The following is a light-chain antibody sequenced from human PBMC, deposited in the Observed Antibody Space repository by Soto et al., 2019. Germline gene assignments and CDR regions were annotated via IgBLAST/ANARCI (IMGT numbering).Light chain of an antibody. J-gene: IGKJ1*01. CDR1: QSLSSSY. CDR3: QQYGSSPKT. V-gene: IGKV3-20*01. CDR2: GAS. Sequence: ENVLTQSPGTLSFSPLERSTLSGRASQSLSSSYLAWYQQKPGQAPRLLIYGASSRATGIPDRFSGSGSGTDFTLTITRLEPEDFVVYYCQQYGSSPKTFGQGTKVDIK.